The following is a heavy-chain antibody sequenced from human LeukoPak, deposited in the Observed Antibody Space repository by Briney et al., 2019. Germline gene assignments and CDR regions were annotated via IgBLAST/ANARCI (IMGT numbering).Heavy chain of an antibody. CDR3: AKERYSSGRTAVDY. Sequence: GGSLRLSCAASGFTLSIYGMHWVRQAPRKGLEWVAFIWYDGSNKYYADSVKRRVTISRDNSKNTLYLQMNSLRAEDTAVYYFAKERYSSGRTAVDYWGQGTLVTVSS. CDR1: GFTLSIYG. J-gene: IGHJ4*02. V-gene: IGHV3-30*02. CDR2: IWYDGSNK. D-gene: IGHD6-19*01.